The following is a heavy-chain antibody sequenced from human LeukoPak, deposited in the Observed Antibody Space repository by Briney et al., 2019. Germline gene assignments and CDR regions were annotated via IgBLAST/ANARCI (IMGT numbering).Heavy chain of an antibody. CDR2: IYYSGST. V-gene: IGHV4-39*01. D-gene: IGHD3-3*01. CDR1: GGSISSSSYY. CDR3: ARHEAVLQFLEWFGAFDI. Sequence: SETLSLTCTVSGGSISSSSYYWGWIRQPPGKGLEWIGSIYYSGSTYYNPSLKSRVTISVDTSKNQFSLKLSSVTAADTAVYYCARHEAVLQFLEWFGAFDIWGQGTMVTVSS. J-gene: IGHJ3*02.